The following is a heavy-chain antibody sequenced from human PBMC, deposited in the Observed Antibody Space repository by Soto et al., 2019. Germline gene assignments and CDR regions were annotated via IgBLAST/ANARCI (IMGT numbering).Heavy chain of an antibody. Sequence: QVQLVESGGGVVQPGRSLRLSCAASGFTFSSYGMHWVRQAPGKGLEWVXVIWYDGSNKYYADSVKGRFTISRDNSKNTXXXXXXXXXXXXXXXXXXXXXXXXXXXXXGFHFDYWGQGTLVTVSS. CDR1: GFTFSSYG. J-gene: IGHJ4*02. CDR3: XXXXXXXXXXXGFHFDY. V-gene: IGHV3-33*01. CDR2: IWYDGSNK.